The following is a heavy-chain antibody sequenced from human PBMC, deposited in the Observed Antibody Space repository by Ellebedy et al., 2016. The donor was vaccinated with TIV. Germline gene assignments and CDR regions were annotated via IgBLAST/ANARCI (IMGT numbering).Heavy chain of an antibody. D-gene: IGHD2-21*01. J-gene: IGHJ4*02. CDR1: GYTFTTYY. V-gene: IGHV1-46*01. Sequence: ASVQVSCXASGYTFTTYYMHWVRQAPGQGLEWMGIVYPTSGHAVYAQRFQGRVTMTRDTSTSTVYMELIDLTSQDAAVYYCAREFPDRRHFDFWGQGTLVTVSS. CDR2: VYPTSGHA. CDR3: AREFPDRRHFDF.